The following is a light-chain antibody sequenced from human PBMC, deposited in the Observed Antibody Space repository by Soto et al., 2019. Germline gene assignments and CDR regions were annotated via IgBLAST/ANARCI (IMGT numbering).Light chain of an antibody. J-gene: IGKJ3*01. CDR3: QQYNNWPPFA. CDR1: QSVSSD. V-gene: IGKV3-15*01. Sequence: EIVMTQSPATLSVSPGERATLSCRASQSVSSDLAWYQQKPGQAPRLLIYGASTRANGIPARFSGSGSGTEFTLTISSLQSEDFAVYYCQQYNNWPPFAFGRG. CDR2: GAS.